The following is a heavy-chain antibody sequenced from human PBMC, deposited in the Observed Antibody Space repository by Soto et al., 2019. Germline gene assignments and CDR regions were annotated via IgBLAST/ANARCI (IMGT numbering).Heavy chain of an antibody. CDR2: IYYSGST. J-gene: IGHJ4*02. D-gene: IGHD6-13*01. Sequence: PSETLSLTCTVSGGSISSGAYYWGWIRQPPGKGLEWIGNIYYSGSTYYNPSLKSRVTISVDTSKNQFSLKLTSATAADTAVYYCAKTAGSNSWYQTPFDSWGQGTLVTVS. CDR3: AKTAGSNSWYQTPFDS. V-gene: IGHV4-39*01. CDR1: GGSISSGAYY.